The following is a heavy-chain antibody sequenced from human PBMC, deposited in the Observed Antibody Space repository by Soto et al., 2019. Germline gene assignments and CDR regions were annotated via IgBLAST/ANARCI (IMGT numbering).Heavy chain of an antibody. CDR2: IDPSDSYT. CDR1: GYSFTSYW. V-gene: IGHV5-10-1*01. J-gene: IGHJ3*02. Sequence: PGESLKISCKGSGYSFTSYWIIWVRQMPGKGLEWMGRIDPSDSYTNYSPSFQGHVTISADKSISTAYLQWSSLKASDTAMYYCARHEITMIEAHDAFDIWGQGTMVTVSS. D-gene: IGHD3-22*01. CDR3: ARHEITMIEAHDAFDI.